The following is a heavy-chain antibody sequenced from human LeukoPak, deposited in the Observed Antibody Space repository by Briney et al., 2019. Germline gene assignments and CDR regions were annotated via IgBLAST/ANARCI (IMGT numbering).Heavy chain of an antibody. CDR1: GYSFATYW. CDR2: IYPGDSDT. J-gene: IGHJ4*02. CDR3: ARHQIVGATRSPFDY. V-gene: IGHV5-51*01. Sequence: GESLKISCKGSGYSFATYWIGWVRQTPGKGLEWMGIIYPGDSDTRYSPSFQGQVTISADKSINTAYLQWSSPKTSDTAMYYCARHQIVGATRSPFDYWGQGTLVTVSS. D-gene: IGHD1-26*01.